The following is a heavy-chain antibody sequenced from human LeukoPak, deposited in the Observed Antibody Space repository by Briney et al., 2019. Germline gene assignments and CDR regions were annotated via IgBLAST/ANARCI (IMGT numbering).Heavy chain of an antibody. D-gene: IGHD4-17*01. J-gene: IGHJ4*02. V-gene: IGHV1-2*04. CDR1: GYTFTGYY. CDR3: ARLYGDSQFDY. Sequence: ASVKVSCKASGYTFTGYYMHWVRQAPGQGLEWMGWINPNSGGTNYAQKFQGWVTMTRDTSISTAYMELSRLRPDDTAVYYCARLYGDSQFDYWGQGTLVTVSS. CDR2: INPNSGGT.